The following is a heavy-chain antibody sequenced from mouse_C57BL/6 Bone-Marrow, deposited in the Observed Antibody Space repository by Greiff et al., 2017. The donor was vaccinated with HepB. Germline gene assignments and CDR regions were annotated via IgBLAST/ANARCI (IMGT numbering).Heavy chain of an antibody. CDR3: ASLITTVVYWYFDV. V-gene: IGHV1-64*01. CDR1: GYTLTSYW. J-gene: IGHJ1*03. Sequence: QVQLQQPGAELVKPGASVKLSCKASGYTLTSYWMHWVKQRPGQGLEWIGMIHPNSGSTNYNEKFKSKATLTVDKSSSTAYMQLSSLTSEDSAVYYCASLITTVVYWYFDVWGTGTTVTVSS. CDR2: IHPNSGST. D-gene: IGHD1-1*01.